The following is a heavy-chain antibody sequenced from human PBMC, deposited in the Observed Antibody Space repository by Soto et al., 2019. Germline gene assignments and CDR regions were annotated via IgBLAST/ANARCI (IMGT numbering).Heavy chain of an antibody. CDR2: ISYDGSNK. V-gene: IGHV3-30-3*01. Sequence: QVQLVESGGSVVQPGRSLRLSCAASGFTFSSYAMHWVRQAPGKGLEWVAVISYDGSNKYYADSVKGRFTISRDNSKNTLYLQMNSLRAEDTAVYYCASTGSGWYLDYWGQGTLVTVSS. CDR1: GFTFSSYA. D-gene: IGHD6-19*01. J-gene: IGHJ4*02. CDR3: ASTGSGWYLDY.